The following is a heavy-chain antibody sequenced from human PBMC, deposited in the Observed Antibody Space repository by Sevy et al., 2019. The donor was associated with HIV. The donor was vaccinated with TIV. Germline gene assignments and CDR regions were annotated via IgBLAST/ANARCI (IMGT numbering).Heavy chain of an antibody. V-gene: IGHV3-53*01. CDR2: IYSGGTT. Sequence: GGSLRLSCAASGFSVSTNYMSWVRQAPGKGLEWVSVIYSGGTTFHADSVKGRFTISRDKSKNTVYLQMKSLRAEDTAVYYCAREVTDGYHPRYYFDYWGQGTLVTVSS. D-gene: IGHD5-12*01. CDR1: GFSVSTNY. J-gene: IGHJ4*02. CDR3: AREVTDGYHPRYYFDY.